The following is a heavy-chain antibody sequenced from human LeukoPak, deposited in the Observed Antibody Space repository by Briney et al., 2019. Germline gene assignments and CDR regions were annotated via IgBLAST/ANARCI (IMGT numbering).Heavy chain of an antibody. V-gene: IGHV3-48*03. J-gene: IGHJ4*02. CDR3: ARAAENYGGRFDS. Sequence: PGGSLRLSCAASGFTFSSYEMNWVRQAPGKGLEWVSYISSSGSTIYYADFVKGRFTISRDNAKNSLYLQMNSLRAEDTAVYYCARAAENYGGRFDSWGQGTLVTVSS. D-gene: IGHD3-16*01. CDR1: GFTFSSYE. CDR2: ISSSGSTI.